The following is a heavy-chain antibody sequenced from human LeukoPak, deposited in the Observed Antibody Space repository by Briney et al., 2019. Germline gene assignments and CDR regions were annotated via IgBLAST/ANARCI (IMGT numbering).Heavy chain of an antibody. D-gene: IGHD6-6*01. J-gene: IGHJ3*02. V-gene: IGHV3-48*01. CDR2: ISSSSSTI. CDR3: ASVEYSSSSDAFDI. Sequence: GGSLRLSCAASGFTFSSYSMNWVRQAPGKGLEWVSYISSSSSTIYYADSVKGRFTISRDNAKNSLYLQMNSLRAEDTAVYYCASVEYSSSSDAFDIWGQGTMVTVSS. CDR1: GFTFSSYS.